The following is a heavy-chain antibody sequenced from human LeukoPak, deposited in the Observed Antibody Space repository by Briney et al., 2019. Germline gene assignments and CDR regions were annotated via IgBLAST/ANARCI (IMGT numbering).Heavy chain of an antibody. CDR3: ARQLGVYYYGSGSHNWFDP. Sequence: SETLSLTCAVSGGSISSGGYSWSWIRQPPGKGLEWIGYIYYSGSTYYNPSLKSRVTISVDTSKNQFSLKLSSVIAADTAVYYCARQLGVYYYGSGSHNWFDPWGQGTLVTVSS. CDR2: IYYSGST. J-gene: IGHJ5*02. CDR1: GGSISSGGYS. D-gene: IGHD3-10*01. V-gene: IGHV4-30-4*07.